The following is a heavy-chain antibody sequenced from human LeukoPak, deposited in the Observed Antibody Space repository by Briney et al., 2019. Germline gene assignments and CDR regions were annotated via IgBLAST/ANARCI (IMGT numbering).Heavy chain of an antibody. V-gene: IGHV1-69*06. Sequence: ASVKVSCKASGGTFSSYAISWVRQAPGQGLEWMGGIIPIFGTANYAQKFQGRATITADKSTSTAYMELSSLRSEDTAVYYCARDRIFGKNWFDPWGQGTLVTVSS. CDR3: ARDRIFGKNWFDP. D-gene: IGHD3-10*02. CDR2: IIPIFGTA. J-gene: IGHJ5*02. CDR1: GGTFSSYA.